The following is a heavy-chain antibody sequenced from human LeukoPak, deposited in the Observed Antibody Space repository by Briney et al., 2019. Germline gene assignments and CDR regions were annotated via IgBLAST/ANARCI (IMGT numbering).Heavy chain of an antibody. CDR3: ARVEYSSGCDY. J-gene: IGHJ4*02. CDR2: IYYSGST. D-gene: IGHD6-19*01. Sequence: SETLSLTCTVSGGSISSSSYYWGWIRQPPGKGLEWIGSIYYSGSTYYNPSLKSRVTISVDTSKNQFSLKLSSVTAADTAVYYCARVEYSSGCDYWGQGTLVTVSS. CDR1: GGSISSSSYY. V-gene: IGHV4-39*07.